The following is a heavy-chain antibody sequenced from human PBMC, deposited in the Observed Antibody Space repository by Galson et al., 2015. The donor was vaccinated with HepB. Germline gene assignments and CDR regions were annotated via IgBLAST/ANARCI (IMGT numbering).Heavy chain of an antibody. D-gene: IGHD3-22*01. J-gene: IGHJ4*02. V-gene: IGHV3-48*01. CDR1: GFTFSSYS. Sequence: SLRLSCAASGFTFSSYSMNWVRQAPGKGLEWVSYISSSSSTIYYADSVKGRFTISRDNAKNTLYLQMSSLRAEDTAVYYCVKSEAYYYDSSGYYYVFPPFDYWGQGTLVTVSS. CDR2: ISSSSSTI. CDR3: VKSEAYYYDSSGYYYVFPPFDY.